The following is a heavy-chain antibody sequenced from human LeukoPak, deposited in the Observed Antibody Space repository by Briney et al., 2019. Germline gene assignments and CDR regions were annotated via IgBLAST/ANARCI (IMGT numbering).Heavy chain of an antibody. Sequence: TGGSLRLSCAASGFTFSSYAMSWVRQAPGKGLEWVSSISSSSSYIYYADSVKGRFTISRDNAKNSLYLQMNSLRAEDTAVYYCASTWARSAFDIWGQGTMVTVSS. CDR2: ISSSSSYI. CDR3: ASTWARSAFDI. CDR1: GFTFSSYA. J-gene: IGHJ3*02. V-gene: IGHV3-21*01. D-gene: IGHD3-16*01.